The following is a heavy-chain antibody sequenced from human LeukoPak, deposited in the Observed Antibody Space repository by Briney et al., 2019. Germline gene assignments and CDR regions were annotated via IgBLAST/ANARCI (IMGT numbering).Heavy chain of an antibody. CDR3: ARGYSNYGYAFDI. V-gene: IGHV3-66*01. D-gene: IGHD4-11*01. J-gene: IGHJ3*02. Sequence: PGGPLRLACTASGFSVSRSYMNRVRQAPAQGLPRVSIIYTGGTTYYADSVKGRFTISRDNAKNSLYLQMNSLRAEDTAVYYCARGYSNYGYAFDIWGQGTMVTVSS. CDR2: IYTGGTT. CDR1: GFSVSRSY.